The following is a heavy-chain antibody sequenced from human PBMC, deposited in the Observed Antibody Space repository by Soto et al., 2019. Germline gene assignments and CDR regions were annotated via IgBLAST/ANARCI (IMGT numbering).Heavy chain of an antibody. D-gene: IGHD6-13*01. Sequence: QVQLVQSGAEVKKPGSSVKVSCKASGGTFSAYSISWVRQAPGQGLEWMGGSIPIFGTANYAQKFQGRVTITADESTSTTYMELRSLRSEDTAVYYCAPGGQHRKVSNYYGMDVWGQGTTVTVSS. J-gene: IGHJ6*02. CDR2: SIPIFGTA. CDR3: APGGQHRKVSNYYGMDV. CDR1: GGTFSAYS. V-gene: IGHV1-69*01.